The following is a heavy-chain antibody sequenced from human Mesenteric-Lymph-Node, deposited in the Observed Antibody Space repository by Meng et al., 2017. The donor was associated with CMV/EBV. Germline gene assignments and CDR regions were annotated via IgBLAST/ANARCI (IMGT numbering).Heavy chain of an antibody. CDR3: ARPFLSWQSPRLDTFGD. V-gene: IGHV4-38-2*02. D-gene: IGHD6-19*01. CDR1: GYPKRRLYD. Sequence: QVSLRVSGPGLVMPPETRSLSCTVSGYPKRRLYDGGWTRKSPGRGLEWIGSVHYTGSTYYSPSLKGRVTVSVDTSKNQFSLRCTSVTAADTAVYYCARPFLSWQSPRLDTFGDWGQGTLVTVSS. CDR2: VHYTGST. J-gene: IGHJ4*02.